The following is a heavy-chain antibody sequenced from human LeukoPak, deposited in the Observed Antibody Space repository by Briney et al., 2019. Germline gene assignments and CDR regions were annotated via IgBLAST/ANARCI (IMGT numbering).Heavy chain of an antibody. CDR2: IYYSGST. V-gene: IGHV4-39*07. CDR1: GGSISSSSYY. J-gene: IGHJ5*02. CDR3: ASSPFRPRGGFDP. D-gene: IGHD3-10*01. Sequence: SETLSLTCTVSGGSISSSSYYWGWIRQPPGKGLEWIGSIYYSGSTYYNPSLKSRVTMSVDTSKNQFSLKLSSVTAADTAVYYCASSPFRPRGGFDPWGQGTLVTVSS.